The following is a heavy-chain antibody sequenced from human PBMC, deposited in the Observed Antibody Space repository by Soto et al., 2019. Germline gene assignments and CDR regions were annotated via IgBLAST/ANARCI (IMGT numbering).Heavy chain of an antibody. V-gene: IGHV1-18*01. CDR3: GRKAQQQAQEEYYEFNGMDV. CDR2: MGAHSGHR. J-gene: IGHJ6*02. Sequence: QFQLVQSGAEVKKPGASVRVSCKASGYNFTRFGITWVRQAPGQGLEWMGWMGAHSGHRRQATRFQGRLPMTTDASVSTAYIHLRSLRSDDTALYYCGRKAQQQAQEEYYEFNGMDVWGQGTMVIVSS. D-gene: IGHD3-22*01. CDR1: GYNFTRFG.